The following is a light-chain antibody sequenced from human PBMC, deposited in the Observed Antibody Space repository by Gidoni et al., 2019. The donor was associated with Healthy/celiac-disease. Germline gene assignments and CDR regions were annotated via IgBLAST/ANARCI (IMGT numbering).Light chain of an antibody. CDR2: EVS. J-gene: IGLJ1*01. Sequence: QSALTQPAPVSGSPGQSIPITCTGTSSDVGGYNYFSWYQQPPGKAPKLMIYEVSNRPSGVSNRFSGSRSGNTASLTISGLQAEDESYYYCSSYTSSSTLVFGTGTKVTVL. V-gene: IGLV2-14*01. CDR1: SSDVGGYNY. CDR3: SSYTSSSTLV.